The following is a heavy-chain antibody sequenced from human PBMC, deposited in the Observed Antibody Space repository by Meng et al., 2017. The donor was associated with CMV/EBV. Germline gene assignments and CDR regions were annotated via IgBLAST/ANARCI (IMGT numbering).Heavy chain of an antibody. D-gene: IGHD4-11*01. Sequence: SETLSLTCAVYGGSFSGYYWSWIRQPPGKGLEWIGEINHSGSTDYNPSLKSRVTISVDTSKNQFSLKLSSVTAADTAVYYCARGRYSNYYYYGMDVWGQGTTVTVSS. V-gene: IGHV4-34*01. CDR3: ARGRYSNYYYYGMDV. CDR2: INHSGST. J-gene: IGHJ6*02. CDR1: GGSFSGYY.